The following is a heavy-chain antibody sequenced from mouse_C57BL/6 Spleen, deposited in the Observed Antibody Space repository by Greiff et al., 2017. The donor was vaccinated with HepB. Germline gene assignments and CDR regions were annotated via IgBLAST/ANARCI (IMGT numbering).Heavy chain of an antibody. CDR1: GFSFNSYS. J-gene: IGHJ2*01. CDR2: IWSGGIT. Sequence: VKLQQSGPGLVQPSQSLSITCTVSGFSFNSYSVHWVRQSPGKGLEWLGVIWSGGITDYNAAFISRLSISKDKSKSQVFVKINRLQADDRAIYYCARKSFDYWGQGTTLTVSS. CDR3: ARKSFDY. V-gene: IGHV2-2*01.